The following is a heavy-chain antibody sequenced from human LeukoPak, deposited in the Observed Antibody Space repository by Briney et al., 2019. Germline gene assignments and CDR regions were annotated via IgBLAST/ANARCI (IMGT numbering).Heavy chain of an antibody. V-gene: IGHV4-38-2*02. D-gene: IGHD6-19*01. CDR2: VYHSGSS. CDR1: GYSISSGYQ. Sequence: PSETLSLTCTVSGYSISSGYQWGWIRQPPGKGLEWIGNVYHSGSSYSNPSLKSRVTVSVDTSKNQFSLNLTSVTAADTAVYFCARVGVAGPYYFDYWGQGTLVTVSS. CDR3: ARVGVAGPYYFDY. J-gene: IGHJ4*02.